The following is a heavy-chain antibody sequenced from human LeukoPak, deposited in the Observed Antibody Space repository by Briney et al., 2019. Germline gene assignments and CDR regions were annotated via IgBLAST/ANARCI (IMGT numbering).Heavy chain of an antibody. V-gene: IGHV1-18*01. CDR2: ISAYNGNT. D-gene: IGHD4-23*01. J-gene: IGHJ4*02. CDR3: ARVTPTYGGLDPFDY. Sequence: VASVKVSCKASGYTFTSYGISWVRQAPGQGLEWMGWISAYNGNTNYAQKLRGRVTMTTDTSTSTAYMELRSLRSDDTAVYYCARVTPTYGGLDPFDYWGQGTLVTVSS. CDR1: GYTFTSYG.